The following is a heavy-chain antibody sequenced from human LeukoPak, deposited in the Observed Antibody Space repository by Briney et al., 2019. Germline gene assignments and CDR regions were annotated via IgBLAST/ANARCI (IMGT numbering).Heavy chain of an antibody. J-gene: IGHJ4*02. CDR3: AKSGGWELPHFDY. CDR2: ISYDGSNK. D-gene: IGHD1-26*01. Sequence: GGSLRLSCAASGFTFSSYGMHWVRQAPGKGLEWVAVISYDGSNKYYADSVKGRFTISRDNSKNTLYLQMNSLRAEDTAVYYCAKSGGWELPHFDYLGPGNPGHRLL. CDR1: GFTFSSYG. V-gene: IGHV3-30*18.